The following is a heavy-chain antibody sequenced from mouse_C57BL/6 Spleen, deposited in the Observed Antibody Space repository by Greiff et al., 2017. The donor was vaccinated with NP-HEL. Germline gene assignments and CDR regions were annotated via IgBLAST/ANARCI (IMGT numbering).Heavy chain of an antibody. V-gene: IGHV1-62-2*01. CDR3: ARHEESSRNWGYYLDY. D-gene: IGHD4-1*01. Sequence: QVQLQQSGAELVKPGASVKLSCKASGYTFTEYTIHWVKQRSGQGLEWIGWFYPGSGSIKYNEKFKDKATLTADKSSSTVYMERSRLTSEDSAVYFWARHEESSRNWGYYLDYWGQGTTLTVSS. J-gene: IGHJ2*01. CDR2: FYPGSGSI. CDR1: GYTFTEYT.